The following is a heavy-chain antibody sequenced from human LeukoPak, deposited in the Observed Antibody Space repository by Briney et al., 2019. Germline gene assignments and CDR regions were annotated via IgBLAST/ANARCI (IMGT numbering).Heavy chain of an antibody. Sequence: PGGSLRLSCVASGFTFDRHWMHWVRQAPGKGLVWVSRIDTDGSDRVYAESVKGRFTISRDNTKNTLYLQMDSLRVEDTAVYYCARGGFIVGANQYFQWWGQGTRVIVSS. D-gene: IGHD3-16*02. V-gene: IGHV3-74*01. CDR1: GFTFDRHW. J-gene: IGHJ4*02. CDR3: ARGGFIVGANQYFQW. CDR2: IDTDGSDR.